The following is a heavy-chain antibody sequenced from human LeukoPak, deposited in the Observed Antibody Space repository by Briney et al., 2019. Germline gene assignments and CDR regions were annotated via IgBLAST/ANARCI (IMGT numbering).Heavy chain of an antibody. V-gene: IGHV4-4*07. CDR2: IYTSGST. J-gene: IGHJ4*02. CDR1: GGSISSYC. D-gene: IGHD3-22*01. Sequence: KSSETLSLTCTVSGGSISSYCWSWIRQPAGKGLEWIGRIYTSGSTNYDPSLKSRVTMSVDTSKNQFSLKLSSVTAADTAVYYCARDVANYYDSSGENWGQGTLVTVSS. CDR3: ARDVANYYDSSGEN.